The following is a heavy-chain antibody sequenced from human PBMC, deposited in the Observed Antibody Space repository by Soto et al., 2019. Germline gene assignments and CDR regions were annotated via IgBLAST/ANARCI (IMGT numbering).Heavy chain of an antibody. V-gene: IGHV3-74*01. J-gene: IGHJ5*02. CDR2: ISSDGTTT. Sequence: GGSLRLSCAASGFTVSNYWVHWVRQAPGKGLVWVSRISSDGTTTNYADSVKGRFTVSRDNAENTLYLQMNSLRAEDTAVYYCARDHCTTASCYTVWFDPWGQGSLVTVSS. D-gene: IGHD2-2*02. CDR3: ARDHCTTASCYTVWFDP. CDR1: GFTVSNYW.